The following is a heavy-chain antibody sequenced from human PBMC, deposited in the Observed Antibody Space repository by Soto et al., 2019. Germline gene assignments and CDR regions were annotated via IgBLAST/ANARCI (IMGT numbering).Heavy chain of an antibody. V-gene: IGHV3-48*02. Sequence: GGSLRLSCAASGFTFSSYSMNWVRQAPGKGLEWVSYISSSSSTIYYADSVKGRFTISRDNAKNSLYLQMNSLRDEDTAVYYCASRPPCYCRSCSSYGMYGWGQGTTVTVAS. CDR1: GFTFSSYS. D-gene: IGHD6-13*01. J-gene: IGHJ6*02. CDR3: ASRPPCYCRSCSSYGMYG. CDR2: ISSSSSTI.